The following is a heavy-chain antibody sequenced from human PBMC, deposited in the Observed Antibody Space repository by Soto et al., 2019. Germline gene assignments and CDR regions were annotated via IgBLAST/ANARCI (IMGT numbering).Heavy chain of an antibody. Sequence: QITLKESGPPLVKPTQPLTLTCTFSGFSLSTSGVGVGWIRQPPGKALEWLALIYWDDDKRYSPSLKSRLTITKDTSKNQVVLTMTNMDPVDTATYYCAHRLEWLRLFDYWGQGTLVTVSS. V-gene: IGHV2-5*02. CDR2: IYWDDDK. CDR1: GFSLSTSGVG. J-gene: IGHJ4*02. CDR3: AHRLEWLRLFDY. D-gene: IGHD5-12*01.